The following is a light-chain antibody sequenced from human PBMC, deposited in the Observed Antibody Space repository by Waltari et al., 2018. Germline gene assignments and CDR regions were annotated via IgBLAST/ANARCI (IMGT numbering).Light chain of an antibody. CDR3: QTGGHGTWV. CDR1: SGHISNP. J-gene: IGLJ3*02. Sequence: QLVLTQSPFASAFLGASVKLTCTLRSGHISNPIAWHQQQPEKGPGYLMKVTSDGSNSKGDEIPDRFSGSSSGAERYLTISSLQSEDEADYYCQTGGHGTWVFGGGTKLTVL. CDR2: VTSDGSN. V-gene: IGLV4-69*01.